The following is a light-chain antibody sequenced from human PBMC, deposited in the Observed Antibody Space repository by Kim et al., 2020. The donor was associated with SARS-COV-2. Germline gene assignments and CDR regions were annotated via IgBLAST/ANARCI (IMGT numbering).Light chain of an antibody. CDR3: QQYHSFPLT. V-gene: IGKV4-1*01. CDR1: QSVLESSERKNY. Sequence: ATINCESSQSVLESSERKNYLGLHQQKPGQPPKLLIYWASIRKPGVPDRFSGSGSGTDFTLTISSLQAEDVAVYYCQQYHSFPLTFGGGTKVDIK. J-gene: IGKJ4*01. CDR2: WAS.